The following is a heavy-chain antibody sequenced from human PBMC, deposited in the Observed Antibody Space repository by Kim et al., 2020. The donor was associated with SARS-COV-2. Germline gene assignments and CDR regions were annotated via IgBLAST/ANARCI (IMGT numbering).Heavy chain of an antibody. CDR1: GFTFNDAW. CDR3: TTERPLPSAISGTFVGY. J-gene: IGHJ4*02. D-gene: IGHD2-2*01. V-gene: IGHV3-15*05. CDR2: IKSKTDGGTR. Sequence: GGSLRLSCAASGFTFNDAWMSWVRQAPGKGLEWVGRIKSKTDGGTRDYAAPVKGRFTISRDDSQNTLYLQMNSLNTDDTAVYYCTTERPLPSAISGTFVGYWGQGTLVTVSS.